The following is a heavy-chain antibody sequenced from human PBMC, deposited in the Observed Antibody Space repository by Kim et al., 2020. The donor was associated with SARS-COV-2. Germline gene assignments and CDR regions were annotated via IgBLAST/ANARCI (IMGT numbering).Heavy chain of an antibody. J-gene: IGHJ4*02. CDR3: AREDTAMVTVGDY. D-gene: IGHD5-18*01. V-gene: IGHV1-3*01. Sequence: YWQKLQGGVTITRDASASTAYMELGSLRSEDTAVYYCAREDTAMVTVGDYWGQGTLVTVSS.